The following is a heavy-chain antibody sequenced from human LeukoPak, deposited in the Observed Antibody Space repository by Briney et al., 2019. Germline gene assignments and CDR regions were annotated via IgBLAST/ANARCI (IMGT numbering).Heavy chain of an antibody. CDR1: GGSISSSSYY. D-gene: IGHD6-19*01. CDR2: IYYSGST. CDR3: ARGGSSGWSSVDY. V-gene: IGHV4-39*01. Sequence: PSETLSLTCTVSGGSISSSSYYWGWIRQPPGKGLEWIGSIYYSGSTYYNPSLKSRVTISVDTSKNQFSLKLSSVTAADTAVYYCARGGSSGWSSVDYWGQGTLVTVSS. J-gene: IGHJ4*02.